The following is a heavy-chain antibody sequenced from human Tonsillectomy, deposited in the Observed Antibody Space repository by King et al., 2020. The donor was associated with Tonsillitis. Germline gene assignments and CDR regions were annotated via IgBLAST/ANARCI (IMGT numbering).Heavy chain of an antibody. Sequence: VQLVESGGGLVKPGGSLSLSCAASGFTFSSYSMNWVRQAPGKGLEWVSSITRSGTYIYYADSVKGRFTISRDNAKNSLYLQMSSLRADDTGVYYCARECSSTTCSTPDFDYWGQGTLVAVSS. J-gene: IGHJ4*02. D-gene: IGHD2-2*02. CDR2: ITRSGTYI. V-gene: IGHV3-21*01. CDR1: GFTFSSYS. CDR3: ARECSSTTCSTPDFDY.